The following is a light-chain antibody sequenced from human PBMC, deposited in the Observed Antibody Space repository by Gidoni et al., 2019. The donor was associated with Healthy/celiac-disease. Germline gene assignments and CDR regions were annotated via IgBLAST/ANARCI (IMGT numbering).Light chain of an antibody. V-gene: IGKV1-17*01. CDR1: QGISND. J-gene: IGKJ1*01. CDR2: AAS. CDR3: LQHNSYPWT. Sequence: DIKMTQSPSSLSASVGDRVTITCRARQGISNDLGWYQQKPGKAPKRLIYAASSLQSGVPSRFSGSGSGTEFTLTISSLQPEDFATYYCLQHNSYPWTFGQGTKVEIK.